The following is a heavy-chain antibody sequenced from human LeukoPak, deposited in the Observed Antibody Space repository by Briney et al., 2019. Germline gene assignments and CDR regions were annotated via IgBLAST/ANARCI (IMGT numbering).Heavy chain of an antibody. J-gene: IGHJ6*04. CDR3: ARGVYCSGGSCYSGYYYGMDV. V-gene: IGHV1-2*04. Sequence: ASVKASCKASGYTFTGYYMHWVRQAPGQGLEWMGWINPNSGGTNYAQKFQGWVTMTRDTSISTAYMELSRLRSDDTAVYYCARGVYCSGGSCYSGYYYGMDVWGKGTTVTVSS. D-gene: IGHD2-15*01. CDR2: INPNSGGT. CDR1: GYTFTGYY.